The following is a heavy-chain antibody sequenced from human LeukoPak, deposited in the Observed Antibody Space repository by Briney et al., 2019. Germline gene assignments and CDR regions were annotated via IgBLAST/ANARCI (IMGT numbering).Heavy chain of an antibody. CDR3: ARDRRLVGVTREYAFDI. J-gene: IGHJ3*02. V-gene: IGHV3-53*01. D-gene: IGHD1-26*01. Sequence: GGSRRLSCAASEFTVSSDYMSWVRQAPGKGLEWVSVIYSSGSTYYVDSVKGRFTISRDNSKNTLYLQMNSLRAEDTAVYYCARDRRLVGVTREYAFDIWGQGTMVTVSS. CDR2: IYSSGST. CDR1: EFTVSSDY.